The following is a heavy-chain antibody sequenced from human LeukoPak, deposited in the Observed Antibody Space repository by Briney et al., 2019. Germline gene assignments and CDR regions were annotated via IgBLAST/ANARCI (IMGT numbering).Heavy chain of an antibody. CDR1: GNTFSRDG. J-gene: IGHJ6*02. V-gene: IGHV3-30*03. CDR2: ISFDAHTE. Sequence: PGGSLRLSCAASGNTFSRDGMHWVRQAPGKGLEWVAVISFDAHTESYADSVKGRFTISRDNSNNTLYLHMNSLRHEDTAVYYCARDRSGTYHYYGMDVWGQGTAVIVSS. CDR3: ARDRSGTYHYYGMDV. D-gene: IGHD1-26*01.